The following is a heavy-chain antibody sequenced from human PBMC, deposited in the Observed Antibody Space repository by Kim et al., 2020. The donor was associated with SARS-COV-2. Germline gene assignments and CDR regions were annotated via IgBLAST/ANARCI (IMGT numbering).Heavy chain of an antibody. V-gene: IGHV3-11*01. Sequence: YYADSVKGRFTISRDNAKNSLYLQMNSLRAEDTAVYYCARDVYSSGWVDYWGQGTLVTVSS. CDR3: ARDVYSSGWVDY. J-gene: IGHJ4*02. D-gene: IGHD6-19*01.